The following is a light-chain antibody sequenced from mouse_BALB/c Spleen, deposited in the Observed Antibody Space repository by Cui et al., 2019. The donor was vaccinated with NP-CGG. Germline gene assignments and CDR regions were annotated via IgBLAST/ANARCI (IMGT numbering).Light chain of an antibody. V-gene: IGLV1*01. CDR2: GTN. J-gene: IGLJ1*01. Sequence: QAAVPQASALTTSPGETVTLTCRSRTGAVTTSNYANWVQEKPNHLFTGLISGTNNRAPGVPARFSGSLIGDKAALTITGAQTDDETIYFCALWYSNHWVFGGGTKLTVL. CDR3: ALWYSNHWV. CDR1: TGAVTTSNY.